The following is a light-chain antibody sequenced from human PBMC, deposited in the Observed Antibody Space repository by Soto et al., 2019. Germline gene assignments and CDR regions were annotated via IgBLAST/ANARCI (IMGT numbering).Light chain of an antibody. CDR2: VGTGGIVG. J-gene: IGLJ2*01. CDR1: SGYMNYK. CDR3: GADHGSGSKFV. Sequence: QSVLTQPPSASVSLGASVTLTCTLSSGYMNYKADWYQQRPGKGPRFVMRVGTGGIVGSKGDGIPDRFSVLGSGPNRYLVIKNIQEEDEGDYHCGADHGSGSKFVFGGGTKLT. V-gene: IGLV9-49*01.